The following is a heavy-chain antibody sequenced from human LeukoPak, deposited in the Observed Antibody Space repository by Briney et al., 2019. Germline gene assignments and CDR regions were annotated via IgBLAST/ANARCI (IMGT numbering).Heavy chain of an antibody. CDR3: ARVSVSYGYFDY. Sequence: SVKVSCKASGGTFSSYTINWVRQAPGQGLEWMGRIIPILGIANYAQKFQGRVTITADKSTSTAYMELSSLRSEDTAVYYCARVSVSYGYFDYWGQGTLVTVSS. CDR2: IIPILGIA. J-gene: IGHJ4*02. CDR1: GGTFSSYT. D-gene: IGHD5-18*01. V-gene: IGHV1-69*02.